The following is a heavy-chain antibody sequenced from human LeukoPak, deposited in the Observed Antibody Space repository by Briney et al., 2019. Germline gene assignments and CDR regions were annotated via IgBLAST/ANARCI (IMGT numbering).Heavy chain of an antibody. CDR2: ISSSSSYI. Sequence: GGSLRLSCAASGFTFSSYSMNWVRQAPGKGLEGVSSISSSSSYIYYADSLKGRFTISRDNAKNSLYLQKNSLRAEDTAVYYCSRKTGPGYCRSPSWYCDYWGQGNPVNVPS. J-gene: IGHJ4*01. CDR1: GFTFSSYS. D-gene: IGHD2-2*01. CDR3: SRKTGPGYCRSPSWYCDY. V-gene: IGHV3-21*03.